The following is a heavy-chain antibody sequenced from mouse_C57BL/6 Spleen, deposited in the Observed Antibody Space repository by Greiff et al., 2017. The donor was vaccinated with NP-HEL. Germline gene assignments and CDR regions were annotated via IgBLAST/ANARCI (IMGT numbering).Heavy chain of an antibody. Sequence: EVKLVESGGGLVKPGGSLKLSCAASGFTFSSYAMSWVRQTPEKRLEWVATISDGGSYTYYPDNVKGRFTISRDNAKNNLYLQMSHLKSEDTAMYYCARDATGTAYWYFDVWGTGTTVTVSS. D-gene: IGHD4-1*02. V-gene: IGHV5-4*01. J-gene: IGHJ1*03. CDR2: ISDGGSYT. CDR3: ARDATGTAYWYFDV. CDR1: GFTFSSYA.